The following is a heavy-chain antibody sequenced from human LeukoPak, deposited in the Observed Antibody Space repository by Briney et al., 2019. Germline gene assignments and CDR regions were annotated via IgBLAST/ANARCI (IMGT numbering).Heavy chain of an antibody. V-gene: IGHV3-23*01. CDR3: AKEREAYCSGGSCYGSDNLFPADY. J-gene: IGHJ4*02. CDR1: GFHFSNNL. D-gene: IGHD2-15*01. CDR2: VSGLGGRT. Sequence: GGTLTRTPACSGFHFSNNLMSRVRQGPREGLVSHSSVSGLGGRTLYADSVKGRFTISRDDSKNTLYLQMNSLRAEDTVIYYCAKEREAYCSGGSCYGSDNLFPADYWGQGTLVTVSS.